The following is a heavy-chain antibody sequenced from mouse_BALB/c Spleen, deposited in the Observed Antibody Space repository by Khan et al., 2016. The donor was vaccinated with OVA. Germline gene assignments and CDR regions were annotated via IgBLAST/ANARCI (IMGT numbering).Heavy chain of an antibody. CDR1: GFTFSNSA. CDR3: ARDYWFAY. V-gene: IGHV5-6-5*01. CDR2: ISSGDST. Sequence: EVMLVESGGGLVKPGGSLKLSCAASGFTFSNSAMSWVRPSPEKRLEWVASISSGDSTYYPDSVKGRFTLSRANARNILSLQMSSLRSEDTAMYYCARDYWFAYWGQGTLVTVAA. J-gene: IGHJ3*01.